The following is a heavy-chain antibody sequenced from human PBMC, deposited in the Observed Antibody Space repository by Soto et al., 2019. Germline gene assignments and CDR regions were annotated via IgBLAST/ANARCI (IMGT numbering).Heavy chain of an antibody. D-gene: IGHD2-15*01. V-gene: IGHV1-69*13. CDR1: GGTFSSYA. Sequence: SVKVSCNASGGTFSSYAISWVRQAPGQGLEWMGGIIPSFGTANYKQKHQGRVKSTADETTSAAYMELSSLRTEDRTVSCCAIDKKLGICSGGSCYAGTNFYGMDVWGQGTTVTVSS. CDR2: IIPSFGTA. J-gene: IGHJ6*02. CDR3: AIDKKLGICSGGSCYAGTNFYGMDV.